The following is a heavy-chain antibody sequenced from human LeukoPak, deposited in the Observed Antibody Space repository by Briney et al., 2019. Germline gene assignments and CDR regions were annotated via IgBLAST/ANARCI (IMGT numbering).Heavy chain of an antibody. J-gene: IGHJ4*02. V-gene: IGHV3-7*01. D-gene: IGHD2-2*02. Sequence: GRSLRLSCAASGFTFSSYWMSWVRQAPGKGLEWVANIKQDGSEKYYVDSVKGRFTISRDNAKNSLYLQMNSLRAEDTAVYYCAREQYQLLYGRVYWGQGTLVTVSS. CDR1: GFTFSSYW. CDR3: AREQYQLLYGRVY. CDR2: IKQDGSEK.